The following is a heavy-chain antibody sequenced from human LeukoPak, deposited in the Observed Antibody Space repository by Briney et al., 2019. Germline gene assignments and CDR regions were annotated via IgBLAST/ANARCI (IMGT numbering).Heavy chain of an antibody. V-gene: IGHV1-18*01. CDR2: ISANTGKT. D-gene: IGHD6-13*01. J-gene: IGHJ4*02. Sequence: ASGKLSCKASGYTFATYGFCWVRQAPGHGLGWMGWISANTGKTDYPQKFQGRVAMTTDTSTNTAYMELRSLRPNDTAVYFCAKVAGDRMDYWGQGTLVTVSS. CDR1: GYTFATYG. CDR3: AKVAGDRMDY.